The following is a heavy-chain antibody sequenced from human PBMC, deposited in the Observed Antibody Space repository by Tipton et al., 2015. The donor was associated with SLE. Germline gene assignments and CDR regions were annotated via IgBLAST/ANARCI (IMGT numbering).Heavy chain of an antibody. V-gene: IGHV4-59*11. D-gene: IGHD1-26*01. CDR3: ARDEGIVGAYFDY. Sequence: TLSLTCTVSGCSLRSHYWSWVRQPPGKGLEWIGYIYYSGSTNYNPSLKSRVTISVDTSKNQFSLKLSSVTAADTAVYYCARDEGIVGAYFDYWGQGTLVTVSS. CDR2: IYYSGST. J-gene: IGHJ4*02. CDR1: GCSLRSHY.